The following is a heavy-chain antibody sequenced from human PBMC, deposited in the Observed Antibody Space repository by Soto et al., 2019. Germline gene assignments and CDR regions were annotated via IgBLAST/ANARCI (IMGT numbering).Heavy chain of an antibody. CDR1: GGSISSYY. Sequence: QVQLQESGPGLVKPSETLSLTCTVSGGSISSYYWSWIRQPPGKGLEWIGYIYYSGSTNSNPSLKSRVTISVDTSTTQCSLTMSSVAAADAAVYDCAGHHDSWGQGTLVPVSS. CDR2: IYYSGST. J-gene: IGHJ4*02. V-gene: IGHV4-59*08. CDR3: AGHHDS.